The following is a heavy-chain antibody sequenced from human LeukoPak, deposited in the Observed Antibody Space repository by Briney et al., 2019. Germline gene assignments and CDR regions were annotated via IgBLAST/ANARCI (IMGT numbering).Heavy chain of an antibody. V-gene: IGHV3-30-3*01. CDR2: ISYDGSDK. D-gene: IGHD3-16*01. Sequence: GGSLRLSCAASEFTFSTYTMHWVRQAPGKGLEWVAVISYDGSDKYYADSVKGRFTISRDNSKNTLYLQMNSLRAEDTAVYYCARDQGAWGYGYNFDYWGQGTLVTVSS. CDR3: ARDQGAWGYGYNFDY. J-gene: IGHJ4*02. CDR1: EFTFSTYT.